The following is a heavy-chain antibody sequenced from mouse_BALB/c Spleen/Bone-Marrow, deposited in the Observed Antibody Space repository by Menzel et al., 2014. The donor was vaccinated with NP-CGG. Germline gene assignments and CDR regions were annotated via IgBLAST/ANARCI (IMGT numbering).Heavy chain of an antibody. CDR1: GFSLTSYG. V-gene: IGHV2-4-1*01. D-gene: IGHD1-3*01. J-gene: IGHJ2*01. CDR2: VWRGGST. Sequence: VMLVESGPGLVQPSQSLPITCTASGFSLTSYGVHWVRQSPGKGLVWLGVVWRGGSTDYNAAFISRLSISKDNSKSQVFFKMNRLQADDTAIYYCARTTIYKGYFDYWGQGTTRTVSS. CDR3: ARTTIYKGYFDY.